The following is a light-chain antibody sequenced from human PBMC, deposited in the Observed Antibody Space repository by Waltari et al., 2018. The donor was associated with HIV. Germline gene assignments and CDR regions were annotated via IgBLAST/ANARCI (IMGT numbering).Light chain of an antibody. CDR1: QSVSSN. V-gene: IGKV3-15*01. CDR2: GAS. J-gene: IGKJ2*01. CDR3: QQYSDWPPYT. Sequence: EIVLTQSPATLSVSPGERATLSCRAIQSVSSNLAWDQQQRGQAPRLLIYGASTRATGIPARFSGSGSGTEFTLTISSLQSEDFAVYFCQQYSDWPPYTFGQGTKLEVK.